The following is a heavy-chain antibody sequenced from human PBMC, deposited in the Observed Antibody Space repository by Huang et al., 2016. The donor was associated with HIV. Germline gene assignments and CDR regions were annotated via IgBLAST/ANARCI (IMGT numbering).Heavy chain of an antibody. V-gene: IGHV1-3*04. Sequence: QVQLVQSGAEVKKPGASVKVSCTASGYTFTNFAMHWVRQAPGQRLEWMGWIDTDKRDTSCSQRFQGRLTITRDTSASTAYMERSSLRSEDTAGDYCARDPHVFVAGPGFDCWGQGTLVTVSS. D-gene: IGHD3-10*02. CDR3: ARDPHVFVAGPGFDC. CDR1: GYTFTNFA. CDR2: IDTDKRDT. J-gene: IGHJ4*02.